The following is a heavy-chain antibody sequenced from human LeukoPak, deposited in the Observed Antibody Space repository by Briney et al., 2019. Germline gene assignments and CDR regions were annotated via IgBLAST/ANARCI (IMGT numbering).Heavy chain of an antibody. J-gene: IGHJ4*02. CDR1: KIIFSGYG. CDR3: AKVGSGWYGVDY. D-gene: IGHD6-19*01. V-gene: IGHV3-30*02. CDR2: IRYDGTNK. Sequence: GGSLRLSCVASKIIFSGYGIHWARQAPGKGLEWVAFIRYDGTNKYYTDSVKGRFTISRDNSKNTLYLQMNSLRDDDTAVYYCAKVGSGWYGVDYWGQGTLVTVSS.